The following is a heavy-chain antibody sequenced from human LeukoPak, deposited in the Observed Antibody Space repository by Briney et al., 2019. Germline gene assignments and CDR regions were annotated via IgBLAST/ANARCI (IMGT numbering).Heavy chain of an antibody. V-gene: IGHV1-8*01. J-gene: IGHJ6*02. CDR3: ARCSLSSWYWYYYGMDV. D-gene: IGHD6-13*01. CDR1: GYTFTSYD. Sequence: ASVKVSCKASGYTFTSYDINWVRQATGQGLEWMGWMNPNSGNTGYAQKFQGRATMTRNTSISTAYMELSSLRSEDTAVYYCARCSLSSWYWYYYGMDVWGQGTTVTVSS. CDR2: MNPNSGNT.